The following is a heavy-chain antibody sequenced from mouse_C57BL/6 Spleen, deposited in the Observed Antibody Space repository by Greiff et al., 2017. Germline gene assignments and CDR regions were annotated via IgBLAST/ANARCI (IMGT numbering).Heavy chain of an antibody. CDR3: ASSGKGTWFAY. V-gene: IGHV1-59*01. Sequence: QVQLQQSGAELVRPGTSVKLSCKASGYTFTSYWMHWVQQRPGQGLEWIGVIDPSDSYTNYNQKFKGKATLTVDTSSSTAYMQLSSLTSEDSAVYYCASSGKGTWFAYWGQGTLVTVSA. J-gene: IGHJ3*01. CDR1: GYTFTSYW. D-gene: IGHD4-1*01. CDR2: IDPSDSYT.